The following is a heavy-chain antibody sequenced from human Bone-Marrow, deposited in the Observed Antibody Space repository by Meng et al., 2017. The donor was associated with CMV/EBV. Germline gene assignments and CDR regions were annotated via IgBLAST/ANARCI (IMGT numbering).Heavy chain of an antibody. CDR3: AREVWFGEFYNWFDP. J-gene: IGHJ5*02. V-gene: IGHV6-1*01. Sequence: LDERGPGLVMPSQTLSLPWASSGDWFSSNSAAWNWIRQSPSRGLEWLGRTYYRSKWYNDYAVSVKSRITINPDTSKNQFSLQLNSVTPEDTAVYYCAREVWFGEFYNWFDPWGQGTLVTVSS. CDR2: TYYRSKWYN. D-gene: IGHD3-10*01. CDR1: GDWFSSNSAA.